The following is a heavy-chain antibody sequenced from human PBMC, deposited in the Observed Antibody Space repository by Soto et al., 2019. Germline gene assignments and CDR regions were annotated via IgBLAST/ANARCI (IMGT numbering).Heavy chain of an antibody. D-gene: IGHD2-2*01. CDR2: IYYSGST. Sequence: SETLSLTCTVSGGSISSYYWSWIRQPPGKGLEWIGYIYYSGSTNYNPSLKGRVTISVDTSKNQFSLKLSSVTAADTAVYYCARGGELEDIVVVPAVRFYPWGQGTLVPVSS. J-gene: IGHJ5*02. V-gene: IGHV4-59*01. CDR1: GGSISSYY. CDR3: ARGGELEDIVVVPAVRFYP.